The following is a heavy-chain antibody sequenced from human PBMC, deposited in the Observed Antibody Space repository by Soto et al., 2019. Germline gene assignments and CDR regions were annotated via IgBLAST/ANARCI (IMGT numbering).Heavy chain of an antibody. CDR3: ARGRIQLWYPFDY. J-gene: IGHJ4*02. CDR2: IYYSGST. D-gene: IGHD5-18*01. CDR1: GGSISSYY. V-gene: IGHV4-59*01. Sequence: QVQLQESGPGLVKPSETLSLTCTVSGGSISSYYWSWIRQPPGKGLEWIGYIYYSGSTNYNPSLKSRVTISVDTSKNQCSLKLSSVTAADTAVYYWARGRIQLWYPFDYWGQGTLVTVSS.